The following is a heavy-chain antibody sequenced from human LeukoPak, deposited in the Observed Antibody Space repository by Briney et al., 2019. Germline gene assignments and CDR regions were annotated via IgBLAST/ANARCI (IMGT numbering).Heavy chain of an antibody. CDR3: ARGICSGGDCYQRTNFDY. J-gene: IGHJ4*02. D-gene: IGHD2-15*01. CDR2: INPNSGGT. V-gene: IGHV1-2*02. CDR1: GYTFIAYY. Sequence: ASVKVSCKASGYTFIAYYMHWVRQAPGQGLEWMGWINPNSGGTNYAQEFQGRVTMTRDTSISTAYMELSRLRSDDTAVYYCARGICSGGDCYQRTNFDYWGQGTLVTVSS.